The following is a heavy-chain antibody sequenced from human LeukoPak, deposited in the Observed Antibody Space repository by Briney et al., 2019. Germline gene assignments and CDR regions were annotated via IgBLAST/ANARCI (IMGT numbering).Heavy chain of an antibody. V-gene: IGHV4-34*01. CDR3: ARASIAARRGPYFDY. CDR1: GGSFSGYY. Sequence: SETLSLTCAVYGGSFSGYYWSWIRQPPGKGLEWIGEINHSGSTDYNPSLKSRVTISVDTSKNQFSLKLSSVTAADTAVYYCARASIAARRGPYFDYWGQGTLVTVSS. J-gene: IGHJ4*02. CDR2: INHSGST. D-gene: IGHD6-6*01.